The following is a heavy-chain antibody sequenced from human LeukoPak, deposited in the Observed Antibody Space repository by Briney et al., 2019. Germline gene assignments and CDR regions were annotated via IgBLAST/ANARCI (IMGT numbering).Heavy chain of an antibody. CDR3: ARVWQDYSNADY. CDR2: VNSWSSLI. J-gene: IGHJ4*02. D-gene: IGHD4-11*01. Sequence: GGSLRLSCAASGFTFSSYHMNWVRQAPGKGLEWISYVNSWSSLIYYADSVKGRFAISRDNAKSSLYLQMNSLTAEDTAVYYCARVWQDYSNADYWGQGTLVTVSS. V-gene: IGHV3-48*01. CDR1: GFTFSSYH.